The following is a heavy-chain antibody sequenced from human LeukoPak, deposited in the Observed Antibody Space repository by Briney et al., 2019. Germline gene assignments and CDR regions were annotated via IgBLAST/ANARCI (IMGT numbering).Heavy chain of an antibody. D-gene: IGHD5-18*01. J-gene: IGHJ4*02. Sequence: PSETLSLTCTVSGGSISSGDYYWSWIRQPPGKGLEWIGYIYYSGSTYYNPSLKSRVTISVDTSKNQFSLKLSSVTAADTAVYYCARPSGYSYGYFFYWGQGTLVTVSS. V-gene: IGHV4-30-4*08. CDR2: IYYSGST. CDR3: ARPSGYSYGYFFY. CDR1: GGSISSGDYY.